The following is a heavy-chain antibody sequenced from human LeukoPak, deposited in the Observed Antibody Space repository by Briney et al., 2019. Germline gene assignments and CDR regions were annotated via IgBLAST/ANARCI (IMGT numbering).Heavy chain of an antibody. CDR1: GFTVSSNY. J-gene: IGHJ3*02. Sequence: GGSLRLSCAASGFTVSSNYMSWVRQAPGKGLEWVSVIYSGGRTYYADSVKGRFTISRDNSKNTLYLQMNSLRAEDTAVYYCAREGPSYYDSSGYYYSSGDAFDIWGQGTMVTVSS. D-gene: IGHD3-22*01. CDR3: AREGPSYYDSSGYYYSSGDAFDI. CDR2: IYSGGRT. V-gene: IGHV3-53*01.